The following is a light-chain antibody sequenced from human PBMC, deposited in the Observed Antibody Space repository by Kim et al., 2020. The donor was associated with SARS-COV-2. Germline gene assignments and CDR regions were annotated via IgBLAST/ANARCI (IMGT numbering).Light chain of an antibody. CDR2: AAS. CDR3: QQYGTSLYT. Sequence: LDPGESTTLSFKASESSNSRYLAWYQQKPGQAPRLLIYAASSRATGISDRCSGSGSGTDFTLTISRLEPEDIAVYYCQQYGTSLYTFGQGTKLEI. V-gene: IGKV3-20*01. J-gene: IGKJ2*01. CDR1: ESSNSRY.